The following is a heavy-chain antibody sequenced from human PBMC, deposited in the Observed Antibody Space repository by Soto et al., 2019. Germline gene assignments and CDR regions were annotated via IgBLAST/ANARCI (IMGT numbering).Heavy chain of an antibody. Sequence: PGGALRLSCAASGFTFSSYSMNWVRQAPGKGLEWVSYISSGSSTIYYADSVKGRFTISRDNAKNSLYLQMDSLRAEDTAVYYANRSAYIDVWGTGTTVTVSS. J-gene: IGHJ6*03. V-gene: IGHV3-48*01. CDR3: NRSAYIDV. D-gene: IGHD3-3*01. CDR2: ISSGSSTI. CDR1: GFTFSSYS.